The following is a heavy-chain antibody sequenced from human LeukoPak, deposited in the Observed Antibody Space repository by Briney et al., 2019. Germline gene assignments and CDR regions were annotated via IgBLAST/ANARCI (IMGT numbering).Heavy chain of an antibody. Sequence: GGSLRLSCAASGFTFSSYSMNWVRQAPGKGLEWVSSISSSSSYIYYADSVKDRFTISRDNAKNSLYLQMNSLRAEDTAVYYCARGRFGSGSVDAFDIWGQGTMVTVSS. D-gene: IGHD3-3*01. CDR1: GFTFSSYS. CDR2: ISSSSSYI. V-gene: IGHV3-21*01. CDR3: ARGRFGSGSVDAFDI. J-gene: IGHJ3*02.